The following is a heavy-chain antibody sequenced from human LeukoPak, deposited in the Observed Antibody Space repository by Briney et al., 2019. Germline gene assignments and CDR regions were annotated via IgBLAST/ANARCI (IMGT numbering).Heavy chain of an antibody. CDR3: ARGGLMVYAVRVQNDVFDI. CDR2: IYYSGSI. V-gene: IGHV4-59*02. D-gene: IGHD2-8*01. CDR1: GCSGSSYY. Sequence: PSETLSRTGTVSGCSGSSYYWGWIPPPPGKGLMGSGYIYYSGSINYSPSLKSRVNISVDTYKNQFSLKLSSVTAADTAVYYCARGGLMVYAVRVQNDVFDIWGQGTMVTVSS. J-gene: IGHJ3*02.